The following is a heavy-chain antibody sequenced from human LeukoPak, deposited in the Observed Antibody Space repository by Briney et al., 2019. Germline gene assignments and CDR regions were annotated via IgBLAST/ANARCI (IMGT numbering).Heavy chain of an antibody. Sequence: GGSLRLSCAASGFTFSSYGLHWVRQAPGKGLEWVAVISYDGSNKYYADSVKGRFTISRDNAKNSLYLQMNSLRAEDTALYYCAKDRGYYYGSGSHFDYWGQGTLVTVSS. CDR1: GFTFSSYG. J-gene: IGHJ4*02. CDR2: ISYDGSNK. D-gene: IGHD3-10*01. CDR3: AKDRGYYYGSGSHFDY. V-gene: IGHV3-30*18.